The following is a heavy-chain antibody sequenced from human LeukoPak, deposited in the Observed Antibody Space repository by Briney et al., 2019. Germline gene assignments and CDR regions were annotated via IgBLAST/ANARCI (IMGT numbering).Heavy chain of an antibody. CDR3: SRLLVDTLTYPRGD. Sequence: PGGSLRLSCAASGFIFSGSAIHWVRQASGRGLEWVGRIRSKGYSYATAYAASVKGRFTISRDDSENTTYLQMNSLKTEDTAVYYCSRLLVDTLTYPRGDCGQGTPVTVSS. V-gene: IGHV3-73*01. CDR2: IRSKGYSYAT. CDR1: GFIFSGSA. J-gene: IGHJ4*02. D-gene: IGHD6-6*01.